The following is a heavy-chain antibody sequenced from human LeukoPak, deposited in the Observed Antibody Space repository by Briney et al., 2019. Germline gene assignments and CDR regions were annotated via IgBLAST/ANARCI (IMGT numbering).Heavy chain of an antibody. CDR1: GFTFSSYS. V-gene: IGHV3-21*01. CDR2: ISSSSSYI. Sequence: GGSLRLTCAASGFTFSSYSMNWVSQAPGKGLEWVASISSSSSYIYYADSVKGRFTISRDNAKNSLYLQMNSLRAEDTAVYYCARGGGYCSSTSCYHRQWGQGTLVTVSS. D-gene: IGHD2-2*01. J-gene: IGHJ1*01. CDR3: ARGGGYCSSTSCYHRQ.